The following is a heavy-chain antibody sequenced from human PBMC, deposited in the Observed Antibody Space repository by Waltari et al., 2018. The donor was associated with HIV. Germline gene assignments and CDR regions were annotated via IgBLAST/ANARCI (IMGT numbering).Heavy chain of an antibody. V-gene: IGHV3-7*01. CDR3: ARDKNGFGSGDV. J-gene: IGHJ6*02. CDR1: GFHFSSDW. CDR2: IKQDGSEK. D-gene: IGHD3-10*01. Sequence: EVQLVESGGGLVQPGGYLRLSCAASGFHFSSDWMSWVRQAPGKGLEWLSNIKQDGSEKIYVGSMKGRFTISRDNAKNSLYRQMNSLRAEDMAVYYCARDKNGFGSGDVWGQGTTVTVSS.